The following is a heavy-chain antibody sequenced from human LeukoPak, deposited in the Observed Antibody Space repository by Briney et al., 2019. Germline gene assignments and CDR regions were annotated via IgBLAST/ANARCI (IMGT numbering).Heavy chain of an antibody. CDR3: VRYRVVPGYVWYFDL. Sequence: GGSLRLSCAASGFTLSSNYMSWVRQAPGKGLEWVSVMYSGGSTYYADSVKGRFTISRDNSKNTLYLQMNSLRAEDTAVYYCVRYRVVPGYVWYFDLWGRGPLVTVSS. V-gene: IGHV3-53*01. J-gene: IGHJ2*01. CDR2: MYSGGST. D-gene: IGHD2-2*01. CDR1: GFTLSSNY.